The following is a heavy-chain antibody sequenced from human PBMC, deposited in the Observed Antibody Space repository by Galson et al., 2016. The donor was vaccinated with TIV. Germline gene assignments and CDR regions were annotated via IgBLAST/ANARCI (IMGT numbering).Heavy chain of an antibody. CDR3: GRGNHGIDV. J-gene: IGHJ6*02. CDR1: GFTFSNFW. CDR2: INSDGSTT. V-gene: IGHV3-74*01. Sequence: SLRLSCAASGFTFSNFWMHWVRQVPGKGLVWVSNINSDGSTTHYADSVKGRFTISRDNAKNTLHLQMNSLRGEDTAVYYCGRGNHGIDVWGQGTPVTVSS.